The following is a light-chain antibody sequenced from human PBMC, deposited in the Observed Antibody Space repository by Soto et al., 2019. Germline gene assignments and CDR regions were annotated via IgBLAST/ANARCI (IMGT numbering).Light chain of an antibody. J-gene: IGKJ2*01. CDR1: QSITNY. CDR2: AAS. CDR3: QQSDSYPYT. V-gene: IGKV1-39*01. Sequence: DIQMTQSPSSLSVSVGDRVTITCRASQSITNYLNWYQQKPGKAPNLLVYAASSLQSGVPSRFSGNGSGTDFTLTISSLQPEDFATYYCQQSDSYPYTFGQGTKLEIK.